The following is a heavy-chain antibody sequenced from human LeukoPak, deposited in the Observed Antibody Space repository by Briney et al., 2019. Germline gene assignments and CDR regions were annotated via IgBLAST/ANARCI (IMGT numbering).Heavy chain of an antibody. D-gene: IGHD3-22*01. CDR2: IYTSGST. J-gene: IGHJ4*02. Sequence: TSSETLSLTCTVSGGSISSYYWSWIRQPAGKGLEWIGRIYTSGSTNYNPSLKRRVTMSVDTSKNQFSLKLSSVTAADTAVYYCASLRYDSSGYFENYWGQGTLVTVSS. CDR3: ASLRYDSSGYFENY. V-gene: IGHV4-4*07. CDR1: GGSISSYY.